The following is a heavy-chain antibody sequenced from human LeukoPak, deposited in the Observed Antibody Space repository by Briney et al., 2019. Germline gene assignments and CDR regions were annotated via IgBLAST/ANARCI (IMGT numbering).Heavy chain of an antibody. CDR2: IIPIFGTA. J-gene: IGHJ6*04. Sequence: SVRVSCKASGGTFSSYAISWVRQAPGQGLEWMGGIIPIFGTANYAQKFQGRVTITADESTSTAYMELSSLRSEDTAVYYCAREEVVAATGCYYYYGMDVWGKGTTATVSS. D-gene: IGHD2-15*01. V-gene: IGHV1-69*13. CDR3: AREEVVAATGCYYYYGMDV. CDR1: GGTFSSYA.